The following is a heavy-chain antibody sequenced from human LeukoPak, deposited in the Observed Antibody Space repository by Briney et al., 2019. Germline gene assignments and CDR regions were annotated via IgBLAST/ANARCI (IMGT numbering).Heavy chain of an antibody. CDR3: AYHLVGATAPFDY. D-gene: IGHD1-26*01. J-gene: IGHJ4*02. CDR1: GFTFSSYA. CDR2: ISGSGGST. Sequence: GGSLRLSCAASGFTFSSYAMSWVRQAPGKGLEWVSAISGSGGSTYYADSVKGRFTISRDNSKNTLYLQMNSLRAEDTAVYYCAYHLVGATAPFDYWGQGTLVTVSS. V-gene: IGHV3-23*01.